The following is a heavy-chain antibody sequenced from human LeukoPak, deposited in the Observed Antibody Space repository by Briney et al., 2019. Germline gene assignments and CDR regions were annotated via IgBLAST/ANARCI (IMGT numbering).Heavy chain of an antibody. V-gene: IGHV3-21*01. D-gene: IGHD6-13*01. CDR3: ASQVGTSAFDI. J-gene: IGHJ3*02. CDR2: ISSSSSYI. Sequence: GGSLRLSCAASGFTFSSYSMNWVRQAPGKGLEWVSSISSSSSYIYYADSVKGRFTISRDNAKNSLYLQMNSLRAEDTAVYYCASQVGTSAFDIWGQGTMVTVSS. CDR1: GFTFSSYS.